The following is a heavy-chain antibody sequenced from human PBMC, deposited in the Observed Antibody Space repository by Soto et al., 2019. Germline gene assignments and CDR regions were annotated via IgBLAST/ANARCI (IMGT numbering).Heavy chain of an antibody. J-gene: IGHJ5*02. CDR2: IWSDGST. V-gene: IGHV3-66*01. CDR1: GFSVSTQY. CDR3: ARDGRDSDYDRSWFDP. Sequence: GGSLRLSCAASGFSVSTQYMSCVRQAPGKGLEWVSLIWSDGSTSYADSVKGRFTISRDNSKNTLYLQMNSLRVEDMAVYYCARDGRDSDYDRSWFDPWGQGT. D-gene: IGHD5-12*01.